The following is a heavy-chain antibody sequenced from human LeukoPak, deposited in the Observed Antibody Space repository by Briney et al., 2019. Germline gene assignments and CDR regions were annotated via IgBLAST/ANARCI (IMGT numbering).Heavy chain of an antibody. CDR2: ISSSSSTI. J-gene: IGHJ6*02. Sequence: GGSLRLSCAASGFTFISYSMNWVRQAPGKGLEWVSYISSSSSTIYYVGSVKGRFTISRDDAKNSLYLQMNSLRAEDTAVYYCARAEYYDSSGPIGAYYYYGMDVWGQGTTVTVSS. V-gene: IGHV3-48*04. CDR1: GFTFISYS. D-gene: IGHD3-22*01. CDR3: ARAEYYDSSGPIGAYYYYGMDV.